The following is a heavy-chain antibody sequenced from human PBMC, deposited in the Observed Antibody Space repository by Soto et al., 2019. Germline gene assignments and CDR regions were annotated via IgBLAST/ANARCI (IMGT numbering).Heavy chain of an antibody. D-gene: IGHD3-10*01. V-gene: IGHV1-69*13. Sequence: SVKVSCKASGGTFSSYAISWVRQAPGQGLEWMGGIIPIFGTANYAQKFQGRVTITADESTSTAYMELSSLGSEDTAVYYCAITREMMVRGVIIGSAYFDYWGQGTLVTVSS. J-gene: IGHJ4*02. CDR1: GGTFSSYA. CDR3: AITREMMVRGVIIGSAYFDY. CDR2: IIPIFGTA.